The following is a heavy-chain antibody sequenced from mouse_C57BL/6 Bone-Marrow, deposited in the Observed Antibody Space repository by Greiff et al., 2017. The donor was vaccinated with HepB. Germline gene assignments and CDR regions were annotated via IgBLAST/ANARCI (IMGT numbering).Heavy chain of an antibody. CDR2: IDPSDSYT. CDR1: GYTFTSYW. CDR3: ARSPYYYGSSYPFFYYFDY. D-gene: IGHD1-1*01. Sequence: QVQLQQPGAELVRPGTSVKLSCKASGYTFTSYWMHWVKQRPGHGLEWIGVIDPSDSYTNYNQKFKGKATLTVDTSSSTAYMQLSSLTSEDSAVYYCARSPYYYGSSYPFFYYFDYWGQGTTLTVSS. V-gene: IGHV1-59*01. J-gene: IGHJ2*01.